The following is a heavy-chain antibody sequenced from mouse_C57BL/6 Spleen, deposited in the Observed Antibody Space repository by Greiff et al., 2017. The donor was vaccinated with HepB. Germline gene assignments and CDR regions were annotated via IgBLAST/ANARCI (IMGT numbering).Heavy chain of an antibody. Sequence: ESGPGLVKPSQYLSLTCSVTGYSITSGYYWNWIRQFPGNKLEWMGYISYDGSNNYNPSLKNRISITRDTSKNQFFLKLNSVTTEDTATYYCARDQGSNPGYWGQGTLVTVSA. CDR1: GYSITSGYY. J-gene: IGHJ3*01. CDR2: ISYDGSN. D-gene: IGHD1-1*01. V-gene: IGHV3-6*01. CDR3: ARDQGSNPGY.